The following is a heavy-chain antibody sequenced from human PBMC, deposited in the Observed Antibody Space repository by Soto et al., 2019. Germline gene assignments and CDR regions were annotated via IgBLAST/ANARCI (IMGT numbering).Heavy chain of an antibody. D-gene: IGHD3-10*01. CDR3: ARDSRALLWFGELYPYGMDV. CDR2: INPSGGST. V-gene: IGHV1-46*01. Sequence: QVQLVQSGAEVKKPGASVKVSCKASGYTFTSYYMHWVRQAPGQGLEWMGIINPSGGSTTYAQKFQGRVTMTSDTSTSTVYMELSSLRSEDTAVYYCARDSRALLWFGELYPYGMDVWGQGTTVTVSS. CDR1: GYTFTSYY. J-gene: IGHJ6*02.